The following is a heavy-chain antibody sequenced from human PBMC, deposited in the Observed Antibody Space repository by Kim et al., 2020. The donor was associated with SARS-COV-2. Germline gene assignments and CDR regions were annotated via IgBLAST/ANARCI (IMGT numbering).Heavy chain of an antibody. V-gene: IGHV3-49*03. CDR2: IRSKAYGGTT. CDR3: TRDHSMVRGPPDY. Sequence: GGSLRLSCTASGFTFGDYAMSWFRQAPGKGLEWVGFIRSKAYGGTTEDAASVKGKFTISRDDSKTIPYLQMSSLKTEDTAVYYCTRDHSMVRGPPDYWGQGTLVTVSS. J-gene: IGHJ4*02. D-gene: IGHD3-10*01. CDR1: GFTFGDYA.